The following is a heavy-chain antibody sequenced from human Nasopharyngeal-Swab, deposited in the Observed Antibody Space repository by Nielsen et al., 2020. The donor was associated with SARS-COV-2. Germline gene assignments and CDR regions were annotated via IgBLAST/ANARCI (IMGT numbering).Heavy chain of an antibody. V-gene: IGHV3-49*04. CDR1: GFTFGDYA. J-gene: IGHJ4*02. CDR3: TGYSTIFY. D-gene: IGHD2-2*01. CDR2: IRSEANGGTA. Sequence: GASLQISCTTSGFTFGDYAMSWVRQAPGKGLEWVGFIRSEANGGTAEYAVSVEGRLSISRDDSKSIAYLQMNSLKTEDTAVYYCTGYSTIFYWGQGTLVTVSS.